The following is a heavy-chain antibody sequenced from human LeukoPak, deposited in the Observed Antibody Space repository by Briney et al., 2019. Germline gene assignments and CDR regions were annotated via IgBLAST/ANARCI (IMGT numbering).Heavy chain of an antibody. D-gene: IGHD3-3*01. J-gene: IGHJ4*02. CDR3: ARDYDFWSGLDC. CDR2: ISSSSSYI. V-gene: IGHV3-21*01. Sequence: GGSLRLSCAVSGFTSSSYSMSWVRQAPGKGLEWVSSISSSSSYIYYTDSVKGRFTITRENAKNSLYLQMNSLRAEDTAVYYCARDYDFWSGLDCWGQGTLVTVSS. CDR1: GFTSSSYS.